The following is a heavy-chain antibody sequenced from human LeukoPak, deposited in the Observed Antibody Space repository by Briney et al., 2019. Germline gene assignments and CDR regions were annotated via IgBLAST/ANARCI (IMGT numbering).Heavy chain of an antibody. CDR1: GLTFSSYA. D-gene: IGHD2-2*01. Sequence: PGGSLRLSCAASGLTFSSYAMTWVRQAPGKGLEWVSFISQSGGRSTDYADSVKGRFTISRDNSKNTLYLQMNSLRAEDTAVYHCARDLGCSTTSCRYNWFDPWGQGTLVTVSS. CDR2: ISQSGGRST. CDR3: ARDLGCSTTSCRYNWFDP. J-gene: IGHJ5*02. V-gene: IGHV3-23*01.